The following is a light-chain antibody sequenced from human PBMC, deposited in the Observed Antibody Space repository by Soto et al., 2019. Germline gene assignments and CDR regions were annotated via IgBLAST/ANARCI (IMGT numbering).Light chain of an antibody. CDR3: QQYDTWPWT. CDR2: GAS. Sequence: KVMTQSPATLSLSPGERAALSCRVSQSISSNLAWYQQKPGQAPRLLIYGASTRATGIPARFSGSGSGTEFSLTISSLRSEDCAIYYCQQYDTWPWTFGQGTKVEIK. CDR1: QSISSN. J-gene: IGKJ1*01. V-gene: IGKV3-15*01.